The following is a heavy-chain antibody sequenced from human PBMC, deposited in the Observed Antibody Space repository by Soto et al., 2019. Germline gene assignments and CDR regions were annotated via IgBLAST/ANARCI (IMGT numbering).Heavy chain of an antibody. CDR2: IIPIFGTA. J-gene: IGHJ4*02. D-gene: IGHD1-26*01. Sequence: EASVKVSCKASGGTFSSYAISWVRQAPGQGLEWMGGIIPIFGTANYAQKFQGRVTITADESTSTAYMELSSLRSEDTAVYYCASPSRSSGSYLTLNFDYWGQGTLVTVSS. CDR3: ASPSRSSGSYLTLNFDY. CDR1: GGTFSSYA. V-gene: IGHV1-69*13.